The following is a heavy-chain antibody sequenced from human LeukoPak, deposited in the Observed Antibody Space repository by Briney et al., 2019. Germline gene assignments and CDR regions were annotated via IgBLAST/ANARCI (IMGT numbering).Heavy chain of an antibody. Sequence: ASVKVSCKASGYTFTSYGISWVRQAPGQGLEWMGWISAYNGNTNYAQKLQGRVTMTTDTSTSTAYMELRSLRSDDTAVYYCARDLFSLYDILTGYKTDLRGYYYYYMDVWGKGTTVTISS. CDR1: GYTFTSYG. J-gene: IGHJ6*03. V-gene: IGHV1-18*01. CDR2: ISAYNGNT. D-gene: IGHD3-9*01. CDR3: ARDLFSLYDILTGYKTDLRGYYYYYMDV.